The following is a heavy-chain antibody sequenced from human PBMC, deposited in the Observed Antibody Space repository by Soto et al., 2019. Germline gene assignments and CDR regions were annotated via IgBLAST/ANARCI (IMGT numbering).Heavy chain of an antibody. J-gene: IGHJ5*02. Sequence: PGXSLRLSGAASAFTFGSHAISWVRQAPGKGLEWVATINDGGGSAYYADSVKGRFTISRDNYQNTLYLQMTSLRADDTAVYYCARSTSNWFDPWGQGTLVTVSS. V-gene: IGHV3-23*01. CDR3: ARSTSNWFDP. CDR1: AFTFGSHA. CDR2: INDGGGSA.